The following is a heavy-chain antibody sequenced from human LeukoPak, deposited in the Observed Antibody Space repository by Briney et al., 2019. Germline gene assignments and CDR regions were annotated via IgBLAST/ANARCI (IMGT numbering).Heavy chain of an antibody. CDR1: GFTFSSYA. CDR2: ISTGGGST. J-gene: IGHJ6*02. CDR3: ANSQLWSNPAYYYYYGMDV. Sequence: PGGSLRLSCAASGFTFSSYAMNWVRQAPGKGLEWVSSISTGGGSTYYADSVKGRFTISRDNSKNTLYLQMNSLRAEDTAVYYCANSQLWSNPAYYYYYGMDVWGQGTTVTVSS. D-gene: IGHD5-18*01. V-gene: IGHV3-23*01.